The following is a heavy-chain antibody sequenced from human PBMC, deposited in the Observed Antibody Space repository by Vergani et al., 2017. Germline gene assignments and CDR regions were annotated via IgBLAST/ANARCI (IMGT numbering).Heavy chain of an antibody. D-gene: IGHD2-21*02. Sequence: QVQLVESAGGVVQPGGSLSLPCAASGFTFSNFGMHWIRKARGKGLEWLAYIGKDGINTRYRDAVKGRFTVSRDNSKDILYLQMDSLRSEDTALYYCAKYLRDSTDGLPDSWGPGTLVIVSS. V-gene: IGHV3-30*02. CDR3: AKYLRDSTDGLPDS. J-gene: IGHJ4*02. CDR1: GFTFSNFG. CDR2: IGKDGINT.